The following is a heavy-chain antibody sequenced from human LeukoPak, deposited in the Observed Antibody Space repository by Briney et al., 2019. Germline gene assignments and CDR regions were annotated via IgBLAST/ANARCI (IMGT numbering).Heavy chain of an antibody. CDR3: ASRQDIVLGPDY. V-gene: IGHV3-21*01. CDR2: ISSSSSYI. J-gene: IGHJ4*02. D-gene: IGHD2-8*01. Sequence: AGSLRLSCAASGFTFSSYSMNWVRQAPGKGLEWVSSISSSSSYIYYADSVKGRFTISRDNAKNSLYLKMNSLRAEDTAVYYCASRQDIVLGPDYWGQGTLVTVSS. CDR1: GFTFSSYS.